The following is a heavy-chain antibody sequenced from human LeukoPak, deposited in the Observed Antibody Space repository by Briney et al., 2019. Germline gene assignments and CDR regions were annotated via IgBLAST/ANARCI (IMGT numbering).Heavy chain of an antibody. CDR2: IYYSGST. CDR3: AREAYDTPRDAFDI. CDR1: GGSISSGDYY. J-gene: IGHJ3*02. V-gene: IGHV4-31*03. Sequence: SQTLSLTCTVSGGSISSGDYYWSWIRQHPGKGLEWIGYIYYSGSTYYNPSLKSRVTISVDTSKNQFSLKLSSVTAADTAVYYCAREAYDTPRDAFDIWGQGTWSPSLQ. D-gene: IGHD3-22*01.